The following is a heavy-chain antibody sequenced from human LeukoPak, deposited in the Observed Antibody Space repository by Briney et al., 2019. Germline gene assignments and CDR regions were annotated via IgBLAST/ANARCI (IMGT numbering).Heavy chain of an antibody. J-gene: IGHJ4*02. V-gene: IGHV1-2*02. D-gene: IGHD3-22*01. CDR2: INPNRGDT. Sequence: ASVKVSCKASGYSFTDNYVHWVRQAPGQGLEWMGWINPNRGDTNYAQKLQGRVTMTTDTSTSTAYMELRSLGSDDTAVYYCARARTMYYYDSSVDWGQGTLVTVSS. CDR3: ARARTMYYYDSSVD. CDR1: GYSFTDNY.